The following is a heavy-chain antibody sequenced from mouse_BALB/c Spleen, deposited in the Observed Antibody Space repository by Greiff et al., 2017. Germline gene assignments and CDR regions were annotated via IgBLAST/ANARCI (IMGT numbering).Heavy chain of an antibody. CDR1: GDSITSGY. CDR2: ISYSGST. CDR3: ARYRGDYDVGFAY. D-gene: IGHD2-4*01. J-gene: IGHJ3*01. V-gene: IGHV3-8*02. Sequence: DVKLQESGPSLVKPSQTLSLTCSVTGDSITSGYWNWIRKFPGNKLEYMGYISYSGSTYYNPSLTSRISITRDTSKNQYYLQLNSVTTEDTATYYCARYRGDYDVGFAYWGQGTLVTVSA.